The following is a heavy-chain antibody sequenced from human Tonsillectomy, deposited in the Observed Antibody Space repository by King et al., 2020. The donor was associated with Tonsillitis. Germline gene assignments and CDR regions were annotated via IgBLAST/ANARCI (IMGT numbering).Heavy chain of an antibody. CDR1: GGSISSYY. CDR3: ARGHIYHFDWLFPGWFYP. CDR2: IYYSGST. J-gene: IGHJ5*02. V-gene: IGHV4-59*01. D-gene: IGHD3-9*01. Sequence: VQLQESGPGLVKPSETLSLTCTVSGGSISSYYWSWIRQPPGKGLEWIGYIYYSGSTNYNPSLKSRVTISVDTSKNQFSLKLSSVTAADTAVYYCARGHIYHFDWLFPGWFYPWGQGTLVTVSS.